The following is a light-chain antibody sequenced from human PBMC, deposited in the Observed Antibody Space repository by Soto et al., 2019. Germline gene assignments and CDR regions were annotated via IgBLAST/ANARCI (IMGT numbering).Light chain of an antibody. J-gene: IGLJ1*01. CDR3: CSYARTTHV. CDR1: TSDIGGYKY. CDR2: DVT. V-gene: IGLV2-11*01. Sequence: QSARTQPPSVSGSPGQSVTISCTGTTSDIGGYKYVSWYQQLPGKAPKLMIFDVTKRPSGVPDRFSGSNSGNTASLTISGLQAEDEAIYYCCSYARTTHVFGTGTKLTVL.